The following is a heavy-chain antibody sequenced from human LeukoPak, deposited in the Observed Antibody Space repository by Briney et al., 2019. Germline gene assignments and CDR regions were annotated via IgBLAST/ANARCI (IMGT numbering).Heavy chain of an antibody. Sequence: SETLSLTCTVSGGSISSSSYYWGWIRQPPGKGLEWIGSIYYSGSTYYNPSLKSRVTISVDTSKNQFSLELSSVTAADTAVYYCARQVSQVSGYDILTGYHKHVNWFDPWGQGTLVTVSS. V-gene: IGHV4-39*01. D-gene: IGHD3-9*01. CDR1: GGSISSSSYY. J-gene: IGHJ5*02. CDR2: IYYSGST. CDR3: ARQVSQVSGYDILTGYHKHVNWFDP.